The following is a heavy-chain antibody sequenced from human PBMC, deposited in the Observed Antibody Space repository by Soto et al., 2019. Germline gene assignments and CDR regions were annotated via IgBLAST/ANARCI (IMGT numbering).Heavy chain of an antibody. Sequence: GGSLRLSCAASGFTFSSYGRHWVRQAPGKGLEWVAVIWYDGSNKYYADPVKGRFTISRDNSKSTLYLQMNSLRAEDTAVYYCARVVGQYYVFRSGQHGWFDPWGQGTLVTVPQ. CDR1: GFTFSSYG. D-gene: IGHD3-3*01. J-gene: IGHJ5*02. V-gene: IGHV3-33*01. CDR2: IWYDGSNK. CDR3: ARVVGQYYVFRSGQHGWFDP.